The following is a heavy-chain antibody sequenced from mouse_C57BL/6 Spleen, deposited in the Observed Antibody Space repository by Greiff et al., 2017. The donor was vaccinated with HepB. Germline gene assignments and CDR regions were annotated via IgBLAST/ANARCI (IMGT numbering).Heavy chain of an antibody. CDR3: ARVGGAMDY. CDR2: ISYDGSN. Sequence: EVQVVESGPGLVKPSQSLSLTCSVTGYSITSGYYWNWIRQFPGNKLEWMGYISYDGSNNYNPSLKNRISITRDTSKNQFFLKLNSVTTEDTATYYCARVGGAMDYWGQGTSVTVSS. J-gene: IGHJ4*01. D-gene: IGHD4-1*01. V-gene: IGHV3-6*01. CDR1: GYSITSGYY.